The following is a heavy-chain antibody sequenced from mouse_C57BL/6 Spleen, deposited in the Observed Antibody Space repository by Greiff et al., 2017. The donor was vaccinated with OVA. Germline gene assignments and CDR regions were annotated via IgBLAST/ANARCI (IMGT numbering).Heavy chain of an antibody. CDR2: INPNNGGT. Sequence: EVQLQQSGPELVKPGASVKIPCKASGYTFTDYNMDWVKQSHGKSLEWIGDINPNNGGTIYNQKFKGEATLTVDKSSSTAYMELRSLTSEDTAVYYCARLEIYDGYYEVRDYAMDYWGQGTSVTVSS. D-gene: IGHD2-3*01. J-gene: IGHJ4*01. CDR3: ARLEIYDGYYEVRDYAMDY. CDR1: GYTFTDYN. V-gene: IGHV1-18*01.